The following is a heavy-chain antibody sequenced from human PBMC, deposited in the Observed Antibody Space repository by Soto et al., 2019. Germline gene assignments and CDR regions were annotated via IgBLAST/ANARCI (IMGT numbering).Heavy chain of an antibody. CDR2: ISANNGNT. CDR1: GYTLTSYG. CDR3: ARPLQQLAPNFDY. J-gene: IGHJ4*02. D-gene: IGHD6-13*01. V-gene: IGHV1-18*01. Sequence: GASVKVSCKASGYTLTSYGIRWVRQAPGQGLEWMGWISANNGNTNYAQKLQGRVTMTTDTSTNTAYMELRSLRSDDTAVYYCARPLQQLAPNFDYWGQGTLVTVSS.